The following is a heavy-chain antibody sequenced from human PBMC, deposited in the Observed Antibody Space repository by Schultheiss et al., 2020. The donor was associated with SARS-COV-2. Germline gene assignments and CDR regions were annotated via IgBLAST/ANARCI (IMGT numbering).Heavy chain of an antibody. CDR1: GFTFSSYA. Sequence: GGSLRLSCAASGFTFSSYAMHWVRQAPGKGLEWVAVIWYDGSNKYYADSVKGRFTISRDNAKNSLYLQMNSLRAEDTAVYYCARDVAVAGGDYWGQGTLVTVSS. CDR3: ARDVAVAGGDY. D-gene: IGHD6-19*01. V-gene: IGHV3-33*08. CDR2: IWYDGSNK. J-gene: IGHJ4*02.